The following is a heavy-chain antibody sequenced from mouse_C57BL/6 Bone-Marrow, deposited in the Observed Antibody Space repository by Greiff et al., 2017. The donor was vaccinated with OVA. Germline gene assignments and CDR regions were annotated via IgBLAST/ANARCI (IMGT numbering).Heavy chain of an antibody. CDR3: ARSVYYLDY. Sequence: QVQLQQSGPELVKPGASVKISCKASGYAFSSSWMNWVKQRPGKGLEWIGRIYPGDGDTNYNGKFKGKATLTADKSSSTAYMQLSSLTSEDSAVYFCARSVYYLDYWGQGTTLTVSS. CDR1: GYAFSSSW. CDR2: IYPGDGDT. J-gene: IGHJ2*01. V-gene: IGHV1-82*01.